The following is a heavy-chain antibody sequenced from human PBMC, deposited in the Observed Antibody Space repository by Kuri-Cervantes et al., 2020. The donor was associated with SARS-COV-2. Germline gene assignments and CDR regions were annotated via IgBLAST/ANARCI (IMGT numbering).Heavy chain of an antibody. CDR3: AVSRGSGRTPPSY. J-gene: IGHJ4*02. D-gene: IGHD3-10*01. CDR1: GFTFSSYS. Sequence: GGSLRLSCAASGFTFSSYSMNWVRQAPGKGLEWVSYISSSSSTIYYADYVKGRFTISRDNAKNSLYLQMNSLRAEDTAVYYCAVSRGSGRTPPSYWGQGTLVTVSS. CDR2: ISSSSSTI. V-gene: IGHV3-48*01.